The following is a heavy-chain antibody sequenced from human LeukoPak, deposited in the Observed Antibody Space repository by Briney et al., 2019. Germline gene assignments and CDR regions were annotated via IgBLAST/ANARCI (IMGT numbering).Heavy chain of an antibody. V-gene: IGHV3-23*01. CDR3: AKDQGSGSYHGVDY. J-gene: IGHJ4*02. CDR1: GFTLSSYA. CDR2: ISGSGGST. Sequence: PGGSLRLSCAASGFTLSSYAMSWVRQAPGKGLEWVSAISGSGGSTYYADSVKGRFTISRDNSKNTLYLQMNSLRAEDTAVYYCAKDQGSGSYHGVDYWGQGTLVTVSS. D-gene: IGHD1-26*01.